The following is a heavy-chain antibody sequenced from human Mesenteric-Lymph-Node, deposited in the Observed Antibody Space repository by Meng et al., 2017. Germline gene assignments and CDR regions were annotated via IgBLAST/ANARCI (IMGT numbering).Heavy chain of an antibody. CDR3: AKHIGEPLVNDACDI. CDR2: LSGSGRNT. V-gene: IGHV3-23*01. Sequence: GESLKISCAASGLTFSNYAMTWVRQAPGKGLEWVAGLSGSGRNTYYADSVKGRVTISRDNSKNTLYLQMNSLRAEDTAVYFCAKHIGEPLVNDACDIWGQGTMVTVSS. D-gene: IGHD1-26*01. J-gene: IGHJ3*02. CDR1: GLTFSNYA.